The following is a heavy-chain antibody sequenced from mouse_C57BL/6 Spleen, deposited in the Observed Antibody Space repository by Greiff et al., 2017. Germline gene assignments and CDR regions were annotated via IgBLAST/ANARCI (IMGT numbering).Heavy chain of an antibody. J-gene: IGHJ4*01. CDR3: TRGEVTTDYAMDY. D-gene: IGHD1-1*01. V-gene: IGHV5-9-1*02. CDR1: GFTFSSYA. CDR2: ISSGGDYI. Sequence: EVQRVESGEGLVKPGGSLKLSCAASGFTFSSYAMSWVRQTPEKRLEWVAYISSGGDYIYYADTVKGRFTISRDNARNTLYLQMSSLKSEDTAMYYCTRGEVTTDYAMDYWGQGTSVTVSS.